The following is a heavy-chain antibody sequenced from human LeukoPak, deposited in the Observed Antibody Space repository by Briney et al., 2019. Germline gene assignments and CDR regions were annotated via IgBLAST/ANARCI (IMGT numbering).Heavy chain of an antibody. Sequence: SETLSLTCTVSGGSISSYYWSWIRQPAGKGLGWIGRIYTSGSTNYNPSLKSRVTMSVDTSKNQFSLKLSSVTAADTAVYYCARDSDSSGYYSISFDYWGQGTLVTVSS. J-gene: IGHJ4*02. CDR2: IYTSGST. D-gene: IGHD3-22*01. CDR1: GGSISSYY. V-gene: IGHV4-4*07. CDR3: ARDSDSSGYYSISFDY.